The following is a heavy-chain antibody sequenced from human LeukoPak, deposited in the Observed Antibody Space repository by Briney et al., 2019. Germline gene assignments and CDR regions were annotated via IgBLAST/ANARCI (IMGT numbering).Heavy chain of an antibody. CDR3: ARDPNYHDTSGAIGCNY. J-gene: IGHJ4*02. CDR2: INPNSGGT. D-gene: IGHD3-22*01. CDR1: GYTFTAYY. V-gene: IGHV1-2*06. Sequence: GASVKVSCKASGYTFTAYYMHWGRQAPGQGHEWMGRINPNSGGTNYAQTFHGRGTMTRDTSISTAYMELTRLRSDDAAVYYCARDPNYHDTSGAIGCNYWGQGTLVTVSS.